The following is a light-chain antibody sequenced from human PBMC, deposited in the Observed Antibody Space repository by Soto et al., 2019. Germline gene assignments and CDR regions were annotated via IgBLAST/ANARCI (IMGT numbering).Light chain of an antibody. CDR1: SSDVGGYNY. J-gene: IGLJ1*01. CDR2: DVS. V-gene: IGLV2-14*01. Sequence: QSALTQPASVSGSPGQSITISCTGTSSDVGGYNYVSWYQQHPGKAPKLMIYDVSNRPSGVSNRFSGSKSGNTASLTISGLQAEDEADYYCRSYTSSSTHVFGTRTKLTVL. CDR3: RSYTSSSTHV.